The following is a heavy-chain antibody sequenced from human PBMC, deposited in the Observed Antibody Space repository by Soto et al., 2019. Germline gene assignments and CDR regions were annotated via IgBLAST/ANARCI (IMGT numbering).Heavy chain of an antibody. CDR3: ARHYSRRSRNRCER. D-gene: IGHD6-13*01. CDR1: GGSINSTSYF. V-gene: IGHV4-39*01. J-gene: IGHJ5*02. Sequence: RSLTCDVSGGSINSTSYFWGWVRQPPGEGLEWIGSIYYSGSTYSYPSLRSRVTISVDTSKNQFSLKLSSVTAADTAVFYCARHYSRRSRNRCERWDQGTMV. CDR2: IYYSGST.